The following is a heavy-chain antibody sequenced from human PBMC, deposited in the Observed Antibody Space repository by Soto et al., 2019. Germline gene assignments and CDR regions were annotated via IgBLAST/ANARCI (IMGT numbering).Heavy chain of an antibody. CDR1: GYTFTSYA. V-gene: IGHV1-3*01. CDR3: ARGSGMIVVVHFDY. D-gene: IGHD3-22*01. J-gene: IGHJ4*02. CDR2: INAGNGNT. Sequence: ASVKVSCKASGYTFTSYAMHWVRQAPGQRLEWMGWINAGNGNTKYSQKFQGRVTITRDTSASTAYMELSSLRSEDTAVHYCARGSGMIVVVHFDYWGQGTLVTVSS.